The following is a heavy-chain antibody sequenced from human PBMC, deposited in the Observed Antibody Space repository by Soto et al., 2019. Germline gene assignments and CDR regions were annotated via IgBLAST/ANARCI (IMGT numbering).Heavy chain of an antibody. Sequence: SETLSLTCAVYGGSFSGYYWSWIRQPPGKGLEWIGEINHSGSTNYNPSLKSRVTISVDTSKNQFSLKLSSVTAADTAVYYCARGPDTYYYGSGSYYHYYSYGMDVWGQGTTVTVSS. V-gene: IGHV4-34*01. D-gene: IGHD3-10*01. J-gene: IGHJ6*02. CDR1: GGSFSGYY. CDR3: ARGPDTYYYGSGSYYHYYSYGMDV. CDR2: INHSGST.